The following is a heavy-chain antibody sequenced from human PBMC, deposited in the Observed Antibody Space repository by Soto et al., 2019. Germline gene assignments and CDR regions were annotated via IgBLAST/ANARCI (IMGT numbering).Heavy chain of an antibody. Sequence: GGSLILSCAASGFTFSDYYMSWFRQAPEKGLEWVSYASGSGGVKLYADSVKGRFTISRDNAMNSLYLQLNSLRADDTALYYCARLGSIAAAGTPDSWGQGTLVTVSS. V-gene: IGHV3-11*01. CDR1: GFTFSDYY. CDR3: ARLGSIAAAGTPDS. D-gene: IGHD6-13*01. J-gene: IGHJ4*02. CDR2: ASGSGGVK.